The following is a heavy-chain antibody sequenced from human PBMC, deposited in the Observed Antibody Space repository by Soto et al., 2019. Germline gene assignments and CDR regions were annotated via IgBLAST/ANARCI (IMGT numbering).Heavy chain of an antibody. CDR3: AREGIVVASWSWFDP. J-gene: IGHJ5*02. CDR2: INHSGST. CDR1: GGSFSGYY. D-gene: IGHD3-22*01. V-gene: IGHV4-34*01. Sequence: QVQLQQWGAGLLKPSETLSLTCAVYGGSFSGYYWSWIRQPPGKGLAWIGEINHSGSTNYNPSLKSRVPISVDTSKNQFSLELSSVTAADTAVYYCAREGIVVASWSWFDPWGQGTLVTVSS.